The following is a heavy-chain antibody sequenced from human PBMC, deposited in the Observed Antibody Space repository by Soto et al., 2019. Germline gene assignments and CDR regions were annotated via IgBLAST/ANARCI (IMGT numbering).Heavy chain of an antibody. D-gene: IGHD6-13*01. CDR1: GGSISSYY. Sequence: SETLSLTCTVSGGSISSYYWSWIRQPPGKGLEWIGYIYYSGSTNYNPSLKSRVTISVDTSKNQFSLKLSSVTAADTAVYYCARGGAAAGRGDWFDPWGQGTLVTVSS. CDR3: ARGGAAAGRGDWFDP. V-gene: IGHV4-59*01. J-gene: IGHJ5*02. CDR2: IYYSGST.